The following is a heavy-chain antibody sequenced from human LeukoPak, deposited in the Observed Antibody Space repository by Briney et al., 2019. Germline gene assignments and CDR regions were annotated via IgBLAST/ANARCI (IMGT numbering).Heavy chain of an antibody. D-gene: IGHD5-18*01. J-gene: IGHJ4*02. Sequence: TLSLTCTVSGGSISSGGYYWSCIRQHPGKGLEWIGYIYYSGSTYYNPSLKSRVTISVDTSNNQFSLKLSSVTAADTAVYYCARVSRIQLWSSGFDYWGQGTLVTVSS. CDR3: ARVSRIQLWSSGFDY. CDR1: GGSISSGGYY. V-gene: IGHV4-31*03. CDR2: IYYSGST.